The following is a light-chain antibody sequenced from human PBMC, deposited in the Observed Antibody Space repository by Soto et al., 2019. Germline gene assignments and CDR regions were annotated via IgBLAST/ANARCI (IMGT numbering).Light chain of an antibody. CDR1: SGHSSYA. CDR3: QTWGTGIQV. CDR2: VNSDGSH. V-gene: IGLV4-69*01. J-gene: IGLJ3*02. Sequence: QPVLTQSPSASASLGASVKLTCTVSSGHSSYAIAWHQQQPEKGPRYLMKVNSDGSHSKGDGIPDRFSGSRSGAERYLTISSLQSEDEADYYCQTWGTGIQVFGGGTKLTVL.